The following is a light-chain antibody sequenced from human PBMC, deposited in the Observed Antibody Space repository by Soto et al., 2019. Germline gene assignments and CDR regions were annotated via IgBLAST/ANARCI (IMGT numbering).Light chain of an antibody. Sequence: EIVMTQSPATLSVSPGERATLSCRASQNVNNNLAWYQQKPGQAPRLLIYGASARATGVPARFSGSGSGTEFTLTITSLQSEDCAVYYCQHYNGWVKMFGQGTKLEIK. CDR2: GAS. V-gene: IGKV3-15*01. CDR3: QHYNGWVKM. J-gene: IGKJ2*01. CDR1: QNVNNN.